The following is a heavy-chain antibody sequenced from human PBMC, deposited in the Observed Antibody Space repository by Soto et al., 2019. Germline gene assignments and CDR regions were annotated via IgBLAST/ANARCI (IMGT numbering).Heavy chain of an antibody. CDR3: ARHLGTTMVATFDY. D-gene: IGHD5-18*01. CDR1: GVSISDYY. J-gene: IGHJ4*02. Sequence: SETLSLTCTVSGVSISDYYWSWIRQPPGKGLEWIGYIYYSGSTNYNPSLKSRVTISVDTSKNQLSLKLNSMTAADTAVYYCARHLGTTMVATFDYWGQGTLVTSPQ. CDR2: IYYSGST. V-gene: IGHV4-59*08.